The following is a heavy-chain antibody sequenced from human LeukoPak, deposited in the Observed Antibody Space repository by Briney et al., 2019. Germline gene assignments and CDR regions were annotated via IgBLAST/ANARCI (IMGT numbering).Heavy chain of an antibody. J-gene: IGHJ4*02. CDR3: ARDNRPTRGYSGYDYLFDY. D-gene: IGHD5-12*01. CDR2: ISYDGSNK. Sequence: TGGSLRLSCAASGFTFSSYAMHWVRQAPGKGLEWVAVISYDGSNKYYADSVKGRFTISRDNSKNTLYLQMNSLRAEDTAVYYCARDNRPTRGYSGYDYLFDYWGQGTPVTVSS. CDR1: GFTFSSYA. V-gene: IGHV3-30*04.